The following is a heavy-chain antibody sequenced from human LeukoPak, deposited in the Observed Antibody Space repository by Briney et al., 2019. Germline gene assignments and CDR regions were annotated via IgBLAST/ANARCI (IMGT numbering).Heavy chain of an antibody. D-gene: IGHD3-10*01. CDR3: ARLYYYGSGSYPNDY. Sequence: SETLSLTCAVYGGSFSGYYWSWIRQPPGKGLEWVGEINHSGGTNYNPSLKSRVTISVDTSKNQFSLKLSSVTAADTAVYYCARLYYYGSGSYPNDYWGQGTLVTVSS. V-gene: IGHV4-34*01. CDR1: GGSFSGYY. J-gene: IGHJ4*02. CDR2: INHSGGT.